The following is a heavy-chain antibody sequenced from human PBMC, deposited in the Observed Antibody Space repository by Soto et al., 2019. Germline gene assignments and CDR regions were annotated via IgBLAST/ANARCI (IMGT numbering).Heavy chain of an antibody. Sequence: PSETLSLTCTVSGGSISSYYWSWIRQPAGKGLEWIGRIYTSGSTNYNPSLKSRVTMSVDTSKNQFSLKLSSVTAADTAVYYCARDRGEQQLVNWFDPWGQGTLVTAPQ. D-gene: IGHD6-13*01. CDR3: ARDRGEQQLVNWFDP. V-gene: IGHV4-4*07. J-gene: IGHJ5*02. CDR2: IYTSGST. CDR1: GGSISSYY.